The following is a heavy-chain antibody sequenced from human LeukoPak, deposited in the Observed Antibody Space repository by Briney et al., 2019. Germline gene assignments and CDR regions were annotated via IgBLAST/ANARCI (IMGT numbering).Heavy chain of an antibody. V-gene: IGHV5-10-1*01. D-gene: IGHD2-15*01. J-gene: IGHJ4*02. CDR2: IDPSDSYT. CDR3: ARHGGSGSSFDY. CDR1: GSSVTTYW. Sequence: PRESLQTSCLGSGSSVTTYWIGCVRQMTGKGLECIGRIDPSDSYTNCSPTSQGHVTITADKSHRTAYLQCSSLTAPASVMYYCARHGGSGSSFDYWGQGTLVTVSS.